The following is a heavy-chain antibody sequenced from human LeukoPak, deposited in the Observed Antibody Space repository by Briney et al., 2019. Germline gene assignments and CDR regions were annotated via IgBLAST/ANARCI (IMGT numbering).Heavy chain of an antibody. J-gene: IGHJ3*02. V-gene: IGHV3-30*03. Sequence: GGSLRLSCAASGFNSNNYVMHWVRQAPGKGLEWVTEISFDGRKKTYVDSVKGRFTISRDSPKNTVYLQMDSLRAEDTAVYYCARGAEKILSFGEYPSDAFDIWGQGTMVSVTS. D-gene: IGHD3-10*01. CDR2: ISFDGRKK. CDR3: ARGAEKILSFGEYPSDAFDI. CDR1: GFNSNNYV.